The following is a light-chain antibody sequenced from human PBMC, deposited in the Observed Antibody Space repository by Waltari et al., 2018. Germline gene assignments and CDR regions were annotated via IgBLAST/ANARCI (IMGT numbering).Light chain of an antibody. J-gene: IGKJ2*01. CDR1: QSNSNY. Sequence: DIQMTQSPSSLSASVGDRVTITCRASQSNSNYLNWYQQRPGNTPKYLIYAASSLQSRVPSRFSGSGSGTDFTLTISSLQPEDFATYYCQQSYSTPPYTFGQGTKLEIK. CDR2: AAS. V-gene: IGKV1-39*01. CDR3: QQSYSTPPYT.